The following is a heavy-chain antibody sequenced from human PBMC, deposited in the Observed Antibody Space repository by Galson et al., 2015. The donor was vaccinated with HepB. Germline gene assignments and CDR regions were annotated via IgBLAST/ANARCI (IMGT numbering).Heavy chain of an antibody. J-gene: IGHJ4*02. CDR2: ISGSGSTV. CDR1: GFTFSGYY. D-gene: IGHD3-22*01. V-gene: IGHV3-11*01. Sequence: SLRLSCAASGFTFSGYYMSWIRQAPGKGLEWVSYISGSGSTVYYADSVKGRFTISRDNAKNSLYLQMNSLRAEDTAVYYCARVTEYYFNSSGYFFDCWGQGTLVTVSS. CDR3: ARVTEYYFNSSGYFFDC.